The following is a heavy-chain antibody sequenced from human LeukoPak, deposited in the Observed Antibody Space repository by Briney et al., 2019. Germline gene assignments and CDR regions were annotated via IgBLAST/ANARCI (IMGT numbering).Heavy chain of an antibody. Sequence: GSSVKVSCKASGGTFSSYAISWVRQAPGQGLEWMGGIIPIFGTANYAQKFQGRVTITADESTSTAYMELSSLRSDDTAVYYCARAPPNPHVAAAGTYYFDYWGQGILVTVSS. V-gene: IGHV1-69*01. CDR3: ARAPPNPHVAAAGTYYFDY. CDR1: GGTFSSYA. D-gene: IGHD6-13*01. J-gene: IGHJ4*02. CDR2: IIPIFGTA.